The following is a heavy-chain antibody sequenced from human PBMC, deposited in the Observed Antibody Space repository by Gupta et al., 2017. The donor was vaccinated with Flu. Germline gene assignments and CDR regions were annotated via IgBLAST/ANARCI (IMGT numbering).Heavy chain of an antibody. J-gene: IGHJ4*02. CDR2: IDWDDDK. CDR1: GFSLSTSALR. CDR3: ARMGPNWNIYFDY. D-gene: IGHD1-20*01. Sequence: QVTLKDSGPALVKPTQTLTLTCTFSGFSLSTSALRVSWIRQPPGKAMEWLARIDWDDDKVYRTSLQTRLTISKDTAKNQVVLTMTNMDPVDTATYYCARMGPNWNIYFDYWGQGTLVTVSS. V-gene: IGHV2-70*04.